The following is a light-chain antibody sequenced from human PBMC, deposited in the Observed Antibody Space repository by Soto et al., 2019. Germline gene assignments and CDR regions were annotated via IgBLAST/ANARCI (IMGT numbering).Light chain of an antibody. V-gene: IGLV2-14*01. J-gene: IGLJ2*01. CDR1: SSDFGGYNY. CDR2: AVS. Sequence: QSALTQPASVSGSPGQSITISCTGTSSDFGGYNYVSWYQQHPGKAPKLMIYAVSNRPSGVSNRVSGFKSGNTASLTISGLQAEDEADYYCSSYTSSSTLLFGGGTKLTVL. CDR3: SSYTSSSTLL.